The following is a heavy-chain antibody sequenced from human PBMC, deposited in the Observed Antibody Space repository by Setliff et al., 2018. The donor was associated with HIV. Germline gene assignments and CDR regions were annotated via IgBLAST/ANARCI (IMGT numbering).Heavy chain of an antibody. CDR1: GGSLSGYH. Sequence: SETLSLTCAVFGGSLSGYHWNWIRQPPGKGLEWIGEINHSGNTEYNSSLKSRVSISVDTSKNHLSLKLTSLTAADTAVYYCARDQRLPGVQPPYWYFDLWG. J-gene: IGHJ2*01. D-gene: IGHD6-25*01. CDR3: ARDQRLPGVQPPYWYFDL. V-gene: IGHV4-34*01. CDR2: INHSGNT.